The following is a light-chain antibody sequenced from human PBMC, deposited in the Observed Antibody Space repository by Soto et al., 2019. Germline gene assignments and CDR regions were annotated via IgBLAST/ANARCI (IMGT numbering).Light chain of an antibody. CDR3: QQSYRTPNT. V-gene: IGKV1-39*01. CDR2: AAF. Sequence: DIQMTQSPSSLSTSVRDRVTITCRASQSIITYLNWYQQKPGKAPKLLIYAAFNLQSEVPSRFSASGSGTDFTLSISSLQPEDSATYYCQQSYRTPNTFGQGTRLEIK. CDR1: QSIITY. J-gene: IGKJ5*01.